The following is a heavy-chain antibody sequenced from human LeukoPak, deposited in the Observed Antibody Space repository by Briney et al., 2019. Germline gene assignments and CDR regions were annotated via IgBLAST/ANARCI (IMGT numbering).Heavy chain of an antibody. CDR1: GFTFSSYA. V-gene: IGHV3-23*01. Sequence: GGSLRLSCAASGFTFSSYAMSWVRQAPGKGLEWVSAISGSGGSTYYADSVKGWFTISRDNSKNTLYLQMNSLRAEDTAVYYCAKGLYNWNYRAAFDIWGQGTMVTVSS. J-gene: IGHJ3*02. CDR2: ISGSGGST. CDR3: AKGLYNWNYRAAFDI. D-gene: IGHD1-7*01.